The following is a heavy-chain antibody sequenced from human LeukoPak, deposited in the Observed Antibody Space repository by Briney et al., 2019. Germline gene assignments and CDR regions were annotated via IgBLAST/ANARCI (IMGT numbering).Heavy chain of an antibody. CDR2: MNPNSGNT. D-gene: IGHD6-13*01. V-gene: IGHV1-8*01. Sequence: ASVKASCKASGYTFTSYDINWVGQATGQGLEWMGWMNPNSGNTGYAQKFQGRVTMTRNTSISTAYMELSSLRSEDTAVYYCARGLYVVAAAAGGYWGQGTLVTVSS. J-gene: IGHJ4*02. CDR1: GYTFTSYD. CDR3: ARGLYVVAAAAGGY.